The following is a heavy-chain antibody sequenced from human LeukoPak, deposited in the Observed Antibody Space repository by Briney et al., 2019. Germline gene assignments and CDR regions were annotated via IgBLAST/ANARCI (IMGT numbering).Heavy chain of an antibody. CDR2: IYYSGST. CDR1: GGSISSYY. V-gene: IGHV4-59*01. J-gene: IGHJ4*02. D-gene: IGHD5-24*01. Sequence: SETLSPTCTVSGGSISSYYWSWIRQPPGKGLEWIGYIYYSGSTNYNPSLKSRVTISVDTSKNQFSLKLSSVTAADTAVYYCARESRDGYNLDYWGQGTLVTVSS. CDR3: ARESRDGYNLDY.